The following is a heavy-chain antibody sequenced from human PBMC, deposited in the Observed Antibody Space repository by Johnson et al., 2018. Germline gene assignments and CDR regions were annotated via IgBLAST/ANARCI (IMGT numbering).Heavy chain of an antibody. J-gene: IGHJ6*02. Sequence: QVQLVQSGAEVKKPGSSVKVSCKASGGTFSSYAISWVRQAPGQGLEWMGGIIPIFGTANYAQKFQGRVTITADESTGTAYMELSSLRSEDKAGYYCARYFEGAGKEWDHYYVYGMDVWGQGTTVTVSS. CDR1: GGTFSSYA. V-gene: IGHV1-69*12. CDR3: ARYFEGAGKEWDHYYVYGMDV. CDR2: IIPIFGTA. D-gene: IGHD3-9*01.